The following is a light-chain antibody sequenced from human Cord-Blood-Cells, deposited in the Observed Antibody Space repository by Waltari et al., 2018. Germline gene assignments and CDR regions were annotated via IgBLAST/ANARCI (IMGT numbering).Light chain of an antibody. Sequence: SYELTQPPSVSVSLGQMDRITCSGEALPKKHAYWYQQKPGQFPVLVIYKDSERPSGIPERFSGSSSGTIVTLTISGGQAEDEADYYCLSADSSGTYSVFGGGTKLTVL. CDR3: LSADSSGTYSV. CDR1: ALPKKH. V-gene: IGLV3-16*01. J-gene: IGLJ2*01. CDR2: KDS.